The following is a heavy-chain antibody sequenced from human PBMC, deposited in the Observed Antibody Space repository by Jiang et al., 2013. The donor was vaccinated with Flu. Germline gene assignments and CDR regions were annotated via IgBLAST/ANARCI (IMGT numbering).Heavy chain of an antibody. CDR1: GFTFSSYA. V-gene: IGHV3-30-3*01. J-gene: IGHJ3*02. D-gene: IGHD3-10*01. CDR3: ARRRSGSYSHDAFDI. CDR2: ISYDGSNK. Sequence: RSLRLSCAASGFTFSSYAMHWVRQAPGKGLEWVAAISYDGSNKYYADSVKGRFTISRDNSKNTLYLQMNSLRAEDTAVYYCARRRSGSYSHDAFDIWGQGTMVTVSS.